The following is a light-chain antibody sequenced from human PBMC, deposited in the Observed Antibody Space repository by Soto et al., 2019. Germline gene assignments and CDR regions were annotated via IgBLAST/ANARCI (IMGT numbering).Light chain of an antibody. V-gene: IGKV3-20*01. CDR3: QQYGSSPPIT. CDR2: GAS. J-gene: IGKJ5*01. CDR1: QSISSSY. Sequence: IVLTQSPGTLSLSPGERATLSCSASQSISSSYLAWYQQKPGQAPRLLIYGASRRATGIPDKFGGSGSRTDFTLTISRLEPEDSAVYFCQQYGSSPPITVGQGTRLEIK.